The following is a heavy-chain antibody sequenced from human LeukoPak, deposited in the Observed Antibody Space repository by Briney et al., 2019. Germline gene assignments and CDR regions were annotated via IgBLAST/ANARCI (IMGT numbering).Heavy chain of an antibody. V-gene: IGHV1-69*05. Sequence: GASVKVSCKASGGTFSSYAISWVRQAPGQGLEWMGGIIPIFGTANYAQRFQGRVTITTDESTSTAYMELSSLRSEDTAVYYCARAGPNWFDPWGQGTLVTVSS. CDR2: IIPIFGTA. CDR3: ARAGPNWFDP. CDR1: GGTFSSYA. J-gene: IGHJ5*02.